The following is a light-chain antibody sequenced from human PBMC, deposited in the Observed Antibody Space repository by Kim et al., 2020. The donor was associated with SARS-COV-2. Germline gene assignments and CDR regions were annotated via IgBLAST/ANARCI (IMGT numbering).Light chain of an antibody. V-gene: IGLV6-57*04. Sequence: NFMLTQPHSVSDSPGKTVTISCTRSSGSIATTYVQWLQQRPGSVPATVIYEDDQRPSGVPDRFSGSIDTSANSASLTISGLQSEDEADYYCQSYDAHNVVFGGGTQLTVL. J-gene: IGLJ3*02. CDR2: EDD. CDR3: QSYDAHNVV. CDR1: SGSIATTY.